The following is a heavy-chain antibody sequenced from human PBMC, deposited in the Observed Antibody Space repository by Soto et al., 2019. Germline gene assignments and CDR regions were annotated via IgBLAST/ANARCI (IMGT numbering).Heavy chain of an antibody. CDR3: ARGTLGAFDM. D-gene: IGHD1-26*01. Sequence: ESGGDLVQPGGSLRLSCTASGFTFNIYWMNWVRQAPGKGLEWVANIKQDGSEIYNVDSVRGRFTISRDNAKNSVYLQMNSLRAEDTAVYFCARGTLGAFDMWGQGTVVTVSS. CDR2: IKQDGSEI. CDR1: GFTFNIYW. J-gene: IGHJ3*02. V-gene: IGHV3-7*01.